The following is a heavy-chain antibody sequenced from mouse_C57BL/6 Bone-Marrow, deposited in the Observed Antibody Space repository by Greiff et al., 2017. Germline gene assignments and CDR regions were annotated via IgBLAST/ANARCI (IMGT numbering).Heavy chain of an antibody. CDR2: IDPETGGT. Sequence: QVQLKQSGAELVRPGASVTLSCKASGYTFTDYEMHWVKQTPVHGLEWIGAIDPETGGTAYNQKFKGKAILTADKSSSTAYMELRSLTSEDSAVYYCTGSIFYDPWFAYWGQGTLVTVSA. V-gene: IGHV1-15*01. CDR3: TGSIFYDPWFAY. D-gene: IGHD2-12*01. J-gene: IGHJ3*01. CDR1: GYTFTDYE.